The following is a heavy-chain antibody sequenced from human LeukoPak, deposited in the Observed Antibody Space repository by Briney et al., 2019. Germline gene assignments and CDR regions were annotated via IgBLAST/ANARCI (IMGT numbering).Heavy chain of an antibody. J-gene: IGHJ4*02. CDR3: ATGTRRGSSWYWLDY. CDR2: LKTKADGGTT. V-gene: IGHV3-15*01. Sequence: GGFLRLSCAASGFTFSDAWMNWVRPAPGKGLEWVGRLKTKADGGTTDYAAPVKGRFTISRDDSKTTLYLEMNSLKTEDTAVYYCATGTRRGSSWYWLDYWGQGILVTVSS. D-gene: IGHD6-13*01. CDR1: GFTFSDAW.